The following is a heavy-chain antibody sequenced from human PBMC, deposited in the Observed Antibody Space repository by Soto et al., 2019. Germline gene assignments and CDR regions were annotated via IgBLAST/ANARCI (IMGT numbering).Heavy chain of an antibody. D-gene: IGHD2-2*01. CDR3: ARVSGGYCSSTSCYAPDEPDY. J-gene: IGHJ4*02. CDR1: GFTFSSYG. V-gene: IGHV3-33*01. CDR2: IWYDGSNK. Sequence: TGGSLRLSCAASGFTFSSYGMHWVRQAPGKGLEWVAVIWYDGSNKYYADSVKGRFTISRDNSKNTLYLQMNSLRAEDTAVYYCARVSGGYCSSTSCYAPDEPDYWGQGTLVTVSS.